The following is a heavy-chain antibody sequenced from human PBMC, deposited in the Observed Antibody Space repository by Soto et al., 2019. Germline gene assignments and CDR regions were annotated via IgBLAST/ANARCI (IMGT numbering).Heavy chain of an antibody. CDR1: GFTFISSA. J-gene: IGHJ6*04. V-gene: IGHV3-23*01. CDR3: AKGARAYYGMDV. CDR2: ISGRGGST. Sequence: EVQLLESGGGLVQPGGSLILSCAASGFTFISSAMSWVRQAPGKWLDWVSAISGRGGSTYSADSVKGRFTISRDNAKNTLYLKMDSLRAEDTAVYYCAKGARAYYGMDVWGKGPTVTVSS.